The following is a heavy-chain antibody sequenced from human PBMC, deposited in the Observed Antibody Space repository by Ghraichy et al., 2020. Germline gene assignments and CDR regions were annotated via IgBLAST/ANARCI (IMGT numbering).Heavy chain of an antibody. CDR1: GGSISGYY. J-gene: IGHJ4*02. CDR2: IYYSGST. Sequence: SETLSLTCTVSGGSISGYYWSWIRQPPGKGLEWIGYIYYSGSTNYNPSLKSRVTISVDTSKNQFSLKLSSVTAADTAVYYCARDIYDSSGYYLDYWGQGTLVTVSS. V-gene: IGHV4-59*01. D-gene: IGHD3-22*01. CDR3: ARDIYDSSGYYLDY.